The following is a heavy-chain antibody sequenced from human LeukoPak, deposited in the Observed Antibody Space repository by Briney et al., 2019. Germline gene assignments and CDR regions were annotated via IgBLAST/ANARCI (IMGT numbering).Heavy chain of an antibody. J-gene: IGHJ4*02. D-gene: IGHD1-1*01. CDR3: ARRGDWNEANFDY. CDR1: EFTFSSHW. V-gene: IGHV3-7*01. CDR2: IKEDGSEK. Sequence: GGSLRLSCAASEFTFSSHWMSWVRQAPGKGLEWVANIKEDGSEKYYVDSVKGRFTISRDNAKNSLYLQMNSLRVEDTAVYYCARRGDWNEANFDYWGQGTLVTVSS.